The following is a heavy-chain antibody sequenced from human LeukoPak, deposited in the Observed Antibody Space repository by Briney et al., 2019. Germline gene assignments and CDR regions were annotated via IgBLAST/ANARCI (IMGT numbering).Heavy chain of an antibody. CDR3: AKRGFYYDSSGYYLLDY. D-gene: IGHD3-22*01. CDR1: GLTFSSYA. Sequence: GGSLRLSCAASGLTFSSYAMSWVRQAPGKGLEWVSAISGSGGSTYYADSVKGRFTISRDNSKNTLYLQMNSLRAEDTAVYYCAKRGFYYDSSGYYLLDYWGQGTLVTVSS. J-gene: IGHJ4*02. CDR2: ISGSGGST. V-gene: IGHV3-23*01.